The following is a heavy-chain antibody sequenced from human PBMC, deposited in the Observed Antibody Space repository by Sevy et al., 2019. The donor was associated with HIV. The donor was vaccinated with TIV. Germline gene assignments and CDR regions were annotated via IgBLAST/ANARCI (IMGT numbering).Heavy chain of an antibody. Sequence: GGSLRLSCAAAGFTFSRYGMHWARQALGKGLEWVAVISNDGSDKEYADSVKGRFTVSRDNSKDTVYLQMNSLRLEDTAVYYCANSRGRYEGSSWLYYYYIMDVWGQGTTVTVSS. CDR3: ANSRGRYEGSSWLYYYYIMDV. V-gene: IGHV3-30*18. J-gene: IGHJ6*02. D-gene: IGHD6-13*01. CDR1: GFTFSRYG. CDR2: ISNDGSDK.